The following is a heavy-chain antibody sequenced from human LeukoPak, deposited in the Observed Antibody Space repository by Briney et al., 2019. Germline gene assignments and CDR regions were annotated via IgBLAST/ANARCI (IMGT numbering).Heavy chain of an antibody. CDR1: GYTFTGYY. D-gene: IGHD3-16*01. V-gene: IGHV1-18*04. J-gene: IGHJ4*02. CDR3: ARDQGDGLLFDY. Sequence: ASVKVSCKASGYTFTGYYMHWVRQAPGQGLEWMGWISAYNGNTNYAQKLQGRVTMTTDTSTSTAYMELRSLRSDDTAVYYCARDQGDGLLFDYWGRGTLVTVSS. CDR2: ISAYNGNT.